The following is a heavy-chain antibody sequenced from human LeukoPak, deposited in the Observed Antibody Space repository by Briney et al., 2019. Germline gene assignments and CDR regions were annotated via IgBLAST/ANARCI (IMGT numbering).Heavy chain of an antibody. J-gene: IGHJ3*02. CDR3: ARGVGPGILRSVDAFDI. D-gene: IGHD3-10*01. V-gene: IGHV4-59*01. CDR1: GGSISSYY. CDR2: IYYSGST. Sequence: SETLSLTCTVSGGSISSYYWSWIRQPPGKGLEWLGYIYYSGSTNYNPSLKSRVTISVDTSKNQFSLKLSSVTAADTAVYYCARGVGPGILRSVDAFDIWGQGTMVTVSS.